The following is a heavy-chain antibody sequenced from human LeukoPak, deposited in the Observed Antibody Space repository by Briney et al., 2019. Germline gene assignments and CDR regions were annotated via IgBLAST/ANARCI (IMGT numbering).Heavy chain of an antibody. CDR2: IYHSGST. Sequence: TSETLSLTCAVSGYSISSGYYWGWIRQPPGKGLEWIGSIYHSGSTYYNPSLKSRVTISVNTSKNQFSLKLSFVTAADTAVYYCARRIVGATTGDYFDYWGQGTLVTVSS. CDR1: GYSISSGYY. D-gene: IGHD1-26*01. V-gene: IGHV4-38-2*01. CDR3: ARRIVGATTGDYFDY. J-gene: IGHJ4*02.